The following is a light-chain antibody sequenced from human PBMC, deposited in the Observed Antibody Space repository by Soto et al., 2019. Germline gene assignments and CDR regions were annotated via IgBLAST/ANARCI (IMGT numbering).Light chain of an antibody. CDR1: QSVSSN. CDR3: QQSYSTPWT. V-gene: IGKV3D-15*01. CDR2: GSS. J-gene: IGKJ1*01. Sequence: EIVMTQSPATLALSPGETATLSCRASQSVSSNLAWYQQKPGQAPRLLIHGSSSRATGIPDRFSGSGSGTDFTLTISSLQPEDFATYYCQQSYSTPWTFGQGTKVDIK.